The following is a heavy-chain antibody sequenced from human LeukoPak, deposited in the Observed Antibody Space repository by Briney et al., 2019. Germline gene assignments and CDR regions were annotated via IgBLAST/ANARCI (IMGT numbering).Heavy chain of an antibody. V-gene: IGHV3-30-3*01. CDR2: ISYDGSNK. J-gene: IGHJ4*02. D-gene: IGHD3-16*02. Sequence: GGSLRLSCAASGFTFSSYAMHWVRQAPGKGLEWVAVISYDGSNKYYVDSVKGRFTISRDNSKNTLYLQMNSLRAEDTAVYYCAKDRGMITFGGVIVDYWGQGTLVTVSS. CDR1: GFTFSSYA. CDR3: AKDRGMITFGGVIVDY.